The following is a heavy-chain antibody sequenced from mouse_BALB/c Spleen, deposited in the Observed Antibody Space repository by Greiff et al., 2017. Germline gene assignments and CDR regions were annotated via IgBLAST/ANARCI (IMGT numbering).Heavy chain of an antibody. V-gene: IGHV7-3*02. Sequence: EVNVVESGGGLVQPGGSLRLSCATSGFTFTDYYMSWVRQPPGKALEWLGFIRNKANGYTTEDSASVKGRFTISRDNSQSILYLQMNTLRAEDSATYYCARAAGYDYAMDYWGQGTSVTVSS. CDR2: IRNKANGYTT. CDR1: GFTFTDYY. J-gene: IGHJ4*01. D-gene: IGHD2-14*01. CDR3: ARAAGYDYAMDY.